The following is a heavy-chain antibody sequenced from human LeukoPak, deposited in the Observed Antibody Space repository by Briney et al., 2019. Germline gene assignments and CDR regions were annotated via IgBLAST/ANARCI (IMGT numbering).Heavy chain of an antibody. CDR3: ASFGAHSFDY. D-gene: IGHD3-10*01. CDR2: INTGTGNP. V-gene: IGHV7-4-1*02. Sequence: ASVKVSCKASGYTFTGYYIHWVRQAPGQGLEFMGWINTGTGNPTYAQGFTGRFVFSLDTSVSTAYLQISTLKPEDTAVYYCASFGAHSFDYWGQGTLVTVSS. J-gene: IGHJ4*02. CDR1: GYTFTGYY.